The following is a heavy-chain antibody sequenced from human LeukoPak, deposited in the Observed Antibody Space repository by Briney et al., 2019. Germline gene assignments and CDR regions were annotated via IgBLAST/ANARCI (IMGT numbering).Heavy chain of an antibody. CDR3: ARGLWLSAERYNGFDP. Sequence: RGSLRLSCSASGFTFSSYAMPWVRQAPGKGLEWVEVISYDGSNKYYADSVKGRFTISRDNSKNTLYLQMNSLRAEDTAVNYCARGLWLSAERYNGFDPWGQGTLVTVSS. D-gene: IGHD5-18*01. CDR1: GFTFSSYA. V-gene: IGHV3-30-3*01. J-gene: IGHJ5*02. CDR2: ISYDGSNK.